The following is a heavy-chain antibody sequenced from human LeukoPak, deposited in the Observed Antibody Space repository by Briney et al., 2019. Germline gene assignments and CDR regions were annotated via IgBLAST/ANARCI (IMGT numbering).Heavy chain of an antibody. CDR1: GFTFSSYS. J-gene: IGHJ4*02. V-gene: IGHV3-48*02. D-gene: IGHD3-10*01. Sequence: GGSLRLSCAASGFTFSSYSMNWVRQAPGKGLEWVSYISSSSRTIYHADSVKGRFTISRDNAENSLYLQMNSLRDEDSAVYYCTTAPYYWRSGSSYEDYWGQGTLVTVSS. CDR2: ISSSSRTI. CDR3: TTAPYYWRSGSSYEDY.